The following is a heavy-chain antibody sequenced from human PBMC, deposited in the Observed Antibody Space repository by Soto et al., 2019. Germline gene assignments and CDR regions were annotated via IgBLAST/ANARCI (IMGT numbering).Heavy chain of an antibody. CDR3: ARVIRGYSYGLSPLGAFDI. D-gene: IGHD5-18*01. V-gene: IGHV1-18*01. J-gene: IGHJ3*02. CDR1: GYAFTSFG. Sequence: VASVKVSCKASGYAFTSFGISWVRQAPGQGLEWMGWTVANNGYTKYAQNLQGRVTLITDTSKNTLYLQMNSLRAEDTAVYYCARVIRGYSYGLSPLGAFDIWGQGTMVTVSS. CDR2: TVANNGYT.